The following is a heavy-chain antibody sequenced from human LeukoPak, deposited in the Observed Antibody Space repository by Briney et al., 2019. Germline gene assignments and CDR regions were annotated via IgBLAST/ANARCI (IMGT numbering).Heavy chain of an antibody. V-gene: IGHV1-18*01. D-gene: IGHD6-13*01. CDR2: ISAYNGNT. Sequence: ASVKVSCKASGYTFTSYGISWARQAPGQGLEWMGWISAYNGNTNYAQKLQGRVTMTTDTSTSTAYMELRSLRSDDTAVYYCARDYAEQLVPPFDYWGQGTLVTVSS. CDR3: ARDYAEQLVPPFDY. J-gene: IGHJ4*02. CDR1: GYTFTSYG.